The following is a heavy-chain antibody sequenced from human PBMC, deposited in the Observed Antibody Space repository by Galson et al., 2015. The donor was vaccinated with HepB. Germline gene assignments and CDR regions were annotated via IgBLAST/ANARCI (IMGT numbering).Heavy chain of an antibody. CDR3: ARATSIYYYNSSYSYYYYGMGV. J-gene: IGHJ6*02. D-gene: IGHD3-22*01. CDR2: INTNTGNP. Sequence: SVKVSCKASGYTFTNYAMNWVRQAPGRGLEWLGWINTNTGNPTYAQGFTGRFVFSLDASVNTAYLQISSLKAEDSAFYYCARATSIYYYNSSYSYYYYGMGVWGQGTTVTVSS. CDR1: GYTFTNYA. V-gene: IGHV7-4-1*02.